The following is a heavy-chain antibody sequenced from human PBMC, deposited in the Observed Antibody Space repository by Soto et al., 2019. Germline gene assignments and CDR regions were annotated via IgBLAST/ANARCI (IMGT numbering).Heavy chain of an antibody. D-gene: IGHD6-19*01. CDR3: AKCTVDTIVTSGWCNWLAP. V-gene: IGHV3-23*01. J-gene: IGHJ5*02. Sequence: EVQLLESGGGLVQPGGSLRLSCAASGFTFSSSAMSWVRQAPGKGLEWVSAIRGTNGNTHYAESVKGRLTISRDNSKTTLYLQMNFLRAEDTAVYYCAKCTVDTIVTSGWCNWLAPWGQGTLVIVSS. CDR1: GFTFSSSA. CDR2: IRGTNGNT.